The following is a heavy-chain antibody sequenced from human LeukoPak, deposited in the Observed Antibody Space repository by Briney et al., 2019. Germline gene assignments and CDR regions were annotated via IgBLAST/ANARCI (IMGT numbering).Heavy chain of an antibody. D-gene: IGHD3-10*01. CDR2: ISWDGGST. J-gene: IGHJ6*03. CDR3: AKDFMVRGVMYYMDV. Sequence: GGSLRLSCAASGFTFDDYAMHWVRQAPGKGLEWVSLISWDGGSTYYADSVKGRFTISRDNSKNSLYLQMNSLRAEDTALYYCAKDFMVRGVMYYMDVWGKGTTVTVSS. V-gene: IGHV3-43D*03. CDR1: GFTFDDYA.